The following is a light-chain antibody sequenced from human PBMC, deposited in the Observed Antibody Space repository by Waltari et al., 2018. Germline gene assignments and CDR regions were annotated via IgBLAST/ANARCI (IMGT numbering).Light chain of an antibody. J-gene: IGKJ2*01. CDR2: MAS. CDR3: QHFNSYPFI. Sequence: DIQMTQSPSTLSASVGDRVTITCRASQSIGNFLAWYQQKTGKAPKLLILMASTLQREVPSRFSGSGSGTEFALTISGLQADDFATYFCQHFNSYPFIFGRGTKLEIK. V-gene: IGKV1-5*03. CDR1: QSIGNF.